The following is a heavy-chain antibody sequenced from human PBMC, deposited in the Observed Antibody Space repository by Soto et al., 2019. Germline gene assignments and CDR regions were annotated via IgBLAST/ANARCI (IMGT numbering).Heavy chain of an antibody. J-gene: IGHJ4*02. CDR2: IWSDGSNK. CDR3: ASAAGAYAN. V-gene: IGHV3-33*03. D-gene: IGHD2-2*01. Sequence: QVQLVESGGGVVQPGRSLRLSCAASGLRFSSYGMHWVRQAPGKGLEWVAVIWSDGSNKYYADSVKGRLTISRDNSKNTVYMQMNSLRVEDTAVYYCASAAGAYANWGQGALVTVSS. CDR1: GLRFSSYG.